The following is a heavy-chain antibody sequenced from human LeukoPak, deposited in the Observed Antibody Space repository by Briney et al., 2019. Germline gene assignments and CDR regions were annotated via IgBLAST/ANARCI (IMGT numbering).Heavy chain of an antibody. CDR2: INWNGGST. J-gene: IGHJ4*02. Sequence: GGSLRLSCAASGFTFDDYGMSWVRHASGKGLEWVSGINWNGGSTGCADSVKGRFTISRDNSKNTLYLQMNSLRAADTAVYYCATESPSCGGDCFGYWGQGTLVTVSS. CDR1: GFTFDDYG. CDR3: ATESPSCGGDCFGY. D-gene: IGHD2-21*01. V-gene: IGHV3-20*04.